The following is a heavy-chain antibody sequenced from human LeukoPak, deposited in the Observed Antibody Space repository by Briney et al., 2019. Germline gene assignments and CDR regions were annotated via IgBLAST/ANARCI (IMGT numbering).Heavy chain of an antibody. CDR1: GFTFRSSW. Sequence: GGSLRLSYAASGFTFRSSWMHWVRQAPGKGPEWVSRIKSDGSSEGYAEPVKGRFTISRDNTKNTLYLQMNSLRAEDTAVYYCARDQSSSIQVSLELFDLWGQGTMVTVSS. D-gene: IGHD1-7*01. J-gene: IGHJ3*01. CDR3: ARDQSSSIQVSLELFDL. CDR2: IKSDGSSE. V-gene: IGHV3-74*01.